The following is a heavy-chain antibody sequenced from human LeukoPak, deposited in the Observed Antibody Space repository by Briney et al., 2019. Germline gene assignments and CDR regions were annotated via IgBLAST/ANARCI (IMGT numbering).Heavy chain of an antibody. V-gene: IGHV3-48*01. J-gene: IGHJ3*02. CDR3: ARDLYGSPLDAFDI. Sequence: PGGSLRLSCAASGFTFSSYGMHWVRQAPGKGLEWVSYISSSSSTIYYADSVKGRFTISRDNAKNSLYLQMNSLRAEDTAVYYCARDLYGSPLDAFDIWGQGTMVTVSS. D-gene: IGHD4-17*01. CDR1: GFTFSSYG. CDR2: ISSSSSTI.